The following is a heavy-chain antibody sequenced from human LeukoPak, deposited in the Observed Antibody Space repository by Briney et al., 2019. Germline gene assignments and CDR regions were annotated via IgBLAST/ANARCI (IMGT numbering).Heavy chain of an antibody. CDR2: ISYDGSNK. Sequence: GGSLRLSCAASGFSFRNYAMHWVRQAPGKGLEWVAVISYDGSNKYYADSVKGRFTISRDNSKNTLYLQMNSLRAEDMAVYYCARDRGITIPLDLWGRGTLVTVSS. D-gene: IGHD3-3*01. J-gene: IGHJ2*01. CDR3: ARDRGITIPLDL. CDR1: GFSFRNYA. V-gene: IGHV3-30*04.